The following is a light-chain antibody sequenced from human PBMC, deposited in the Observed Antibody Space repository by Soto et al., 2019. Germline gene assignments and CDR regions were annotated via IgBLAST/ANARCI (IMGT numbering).Light chain of an antibody. Sequence: EIGLTQSPGTLSLSPGERATLSCRASQSVSSSYLAWYQQKPGQAPRLLIYGASSRATGIPDRFSGSGSGTDFTLTIRSLEPEDFAVYYCQQYGSSIFPFGPGTKVDIK. J-gene: IGKJ3*01. CDR1: QSVSSSY. CDR3: QQYGSSIFP. CDR2: GAS. V-gene: IGKV3-20*01.